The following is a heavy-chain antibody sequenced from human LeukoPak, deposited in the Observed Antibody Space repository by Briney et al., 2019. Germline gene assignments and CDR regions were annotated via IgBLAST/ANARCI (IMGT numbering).Heavy chain of an antibody. CDR1: GYTFTSYG. Sequence: ASVKVSCKASGYTFTSYGISWVRQAPGQGLEWMGWISAYNGNTNYAQKLQGRVTTTTDTSTSTAYMELRSLRSDDTAVYSCARQFHCSSTSCYRLMDYWGQGTLVTVSS. D-gene: IGHD2-2*02. V-gene: IGHV1-18*01. CDR2: ISAYNGNT. CDR3: ARQFHCSSTSCYRLMDY. J-gene: IGHJ4*02.